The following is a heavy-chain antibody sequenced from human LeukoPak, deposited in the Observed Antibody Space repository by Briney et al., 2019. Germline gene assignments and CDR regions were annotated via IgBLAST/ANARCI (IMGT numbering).Heavy chain of an antibody. J-gene: IGHJ3*01. CDR2: INWNGRSI. V-gene: IGHV3-20*04. CDR3: ARAYGKWNDVYFYAFDL. D-gene: IGHD1-20*01. CDR1: GFTFSSYW. Sequence: GGSLRLSCAASGFTFSSYWMHWVRQTAGKGLEWVSGINWNGRSIGYADSVKGRFTVSRDNAKSSLYLQMNSLRAEDTALYYCARAYGKWNDVYFYAFDLWGQGTMVTVSS.